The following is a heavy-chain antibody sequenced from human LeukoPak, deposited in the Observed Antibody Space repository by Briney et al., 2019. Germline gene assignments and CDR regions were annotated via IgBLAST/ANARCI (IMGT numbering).Heavy chain of an antibody. D-gene: IGHD3-10*01. CDR3: ARDNYYGSGYNWFDP. CDR1: GGSISSGDYY. Sequence: AQTLSLTCTVSGGSISSGDYYWSWIRQPPGKGLEWIGYIHYSGSTYYHPSLKSRVTISVDTSKNQFSLKLSSVTAADTAVYYCARDNYYGSGYNWFDPWGQGTLVTVSS. J-gene: IGHJ5*02. CDR2: IHYSGST. V-gene: IGHV4-30-4*01.